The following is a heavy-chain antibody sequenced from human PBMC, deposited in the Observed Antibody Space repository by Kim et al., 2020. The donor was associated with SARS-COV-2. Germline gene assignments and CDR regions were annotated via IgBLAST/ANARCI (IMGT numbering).Heavy chain of an antibody. V-gene: IGHV5-51*01. CDR2: IYPGDSDV. CDR1: GYNFSRHW. Sequence: GESLKISCKGSGYNFSRHWIAWVRQMPGKGLEWMGVIYPGDSDVRNSPSLQGQVTMSADKSFNTAYLHWSSLQASDTAIYYCARDNGLADGTFDLWGQG. D-gene: IGHD6-13*01. J-gene: IGHJ4*02. CDR3: ARDNGLADGTFDL.